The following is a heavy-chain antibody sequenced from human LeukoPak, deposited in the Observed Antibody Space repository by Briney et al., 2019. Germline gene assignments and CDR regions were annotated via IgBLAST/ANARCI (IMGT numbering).Heavy chain of an antibody. CDR2: SNHSRRP. V-gene: IGHV4-34*01. CDR1: AASIIGFY. Sequence: NPSQTLSLTCAVSAASIIGFYWAWIRQAPGKGLEWVGESNHSRRPTFYPSLESRVTISIAPFRKQYTLNLTSVTAADTSVYYCARRETCLQFRRPFDFWGQGTLVTVSS. CDR3: ARRETCLQFRRPFDF. D-gene: IGHD5/OR15-5a*01. J-gene: IGHJ4*02.